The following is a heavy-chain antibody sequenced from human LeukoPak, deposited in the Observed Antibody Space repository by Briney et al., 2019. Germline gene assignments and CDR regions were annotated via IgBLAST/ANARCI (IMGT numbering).Heavy chain of an antibody. Sequence: SETLSLTCTVSGGSISSSSYYWGWIRQPPGKGLEWIGSIYYSGSTYYNPSLKSRVTISVDTSKNQFSLKLSSVTAADTAVYYCARHGYSSSSKDYWGQGTLVTVSS. D-gene: IGHD6-6*01. CDR3: ARHGYSSSSKDY. CDR1: GGSISSSSYY. CDR2: IYYSGST. J-gene: IGHJ4*02. V-gene: IGHV4-39*01.